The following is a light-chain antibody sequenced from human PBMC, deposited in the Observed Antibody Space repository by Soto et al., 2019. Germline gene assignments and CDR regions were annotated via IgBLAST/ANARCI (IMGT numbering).Light chain of an antibody. V-gene: IGKV1-5*03. CDR1: QSIRSW. CDR3: QQCNTYPRT. CDR2: KAS. J-gene: IGKJ1*01. Sequence: DIQMTQSPSTLSASVGDRVTITCRASQSIRSWLAWYQQKPGKAPKLLIYKASRLQSGVPSRFSGSGSETEFTLTISSLQPDDFATDFCQQCNTYPRTFGQVTKVEIK.